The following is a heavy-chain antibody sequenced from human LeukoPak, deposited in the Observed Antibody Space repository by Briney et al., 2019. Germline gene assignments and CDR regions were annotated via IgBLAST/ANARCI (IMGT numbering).Heavy chain of an antibody. V-gene: IGHV3-30*04. Sequence: PGRSLRLSCAASGFTFSSYAMHWVRQAPGKGLEWVAVISYGGSNKYYADSVKGRFTISRDNSKNTLYLQMNSLRAEDTAVYYCAREISGYDDYYFDYWGQGTLVTVSS. CDR1: GFTFSSYA. D-gene: IGHD5-12*01. J-gene: IGHJ4*02. CDR3: AREISGYDDYYFDY. CDR2: ISYGGSNK.